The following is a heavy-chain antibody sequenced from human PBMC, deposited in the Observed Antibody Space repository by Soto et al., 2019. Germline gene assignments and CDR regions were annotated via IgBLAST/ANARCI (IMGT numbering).Heavy chain of an antibody. CDR1: GFIFSEST. CDR2: VSTSGRST. CDR3: VKQAHGLDGVAFDY. V-gene: IGHV3-64D*06. D-gene: IGHD2-15*01. J-gene: IGHJ4*02. Sequence: GGSLRLSCSASGFIFSESTIYWVRQVPGKGLEAISAVSTSGRSTYYADSVKDRFTISRDNSKNTLFLQMGSLRPEDTAIYYCVKQAHGLDGVAFDYWGQGTQVTSPQ.